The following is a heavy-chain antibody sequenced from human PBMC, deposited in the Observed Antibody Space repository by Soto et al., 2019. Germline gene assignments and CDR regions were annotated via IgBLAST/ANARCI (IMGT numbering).Heavy chain of an antibody. Sequence: QVQLVESGGGVVKPGRSLRLSCAASGIIFSNDGTHWVRQAPGKGLEWVAVIWYDRRDKYYADSVKGRFTISRDNSKNTLYLQMNSLTADDTAVYYCVSGYGYFANWGQGTLVTVSS. CDR3: VSGYGYFAN. V-gene: IGHV3-33*01. CDR1: GIIFSNDG. CDR2: IWYDRRDK. D-gene: IGHD3-22*01. J-gene: IGHJ4*02.